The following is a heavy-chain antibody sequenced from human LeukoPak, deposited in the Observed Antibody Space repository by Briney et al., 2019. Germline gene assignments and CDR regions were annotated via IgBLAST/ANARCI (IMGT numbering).Heavy chain of an antibody. CDR2: INHSGST. D-gene: IGHD3-10*01. J-gene: IGHJ4*02. V-gene: IGHV4-34*01. CDR1: GGSFSGYY. CDR3: ARVVREYFDY. Sequence: SETLSLTCAVYGGSFSGYYWSWIRQPPGKGLEWIGEINHSGSTNYNPSLKSRVTISVDTSKNQFSLKLSSVTAADTAVYYCARVVREYFDYWGQGTLVTVSS.